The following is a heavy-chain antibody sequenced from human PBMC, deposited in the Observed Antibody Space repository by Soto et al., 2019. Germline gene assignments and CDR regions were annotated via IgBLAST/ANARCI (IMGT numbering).Heavy chain of an antibody. CDR3: ARDFTVVVPAAMVWFDP. CDR2: ISAYNGNT. D-gene: IGHD2-2*01. V-gene: IGHV1-18*04. J-gene: IGHJ5*02. Sequence: ASVKVSCKASGYTFTSYGISWVRQAPGQGLKWMGWISAYNGNTNYAQKLQGRVTMTTDTSTSTAYMELRSLRSDDTAVYYCARDFTVVVPAAMVWFDPWGQGTLVTVSS. CDR1: GYTFTSYG.